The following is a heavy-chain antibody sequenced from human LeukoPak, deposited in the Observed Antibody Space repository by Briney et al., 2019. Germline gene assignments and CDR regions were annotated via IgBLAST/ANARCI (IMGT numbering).Heavy chain of an antibody. CDR2: ISGSGGGT. CDR3: ARELYYYDSSGYYSPDYYYGMDV. CDR1: GFTFSSYA. Sequence: GGSLRLSCAASGFTFSSYAMSWVRQAPGKGLEWVSAISGSGGGTYYADSVKGRFTISRDNSKNTLYLQMNSLRAEDTAVYYCARELYYYDSSGYYSPDYYYGMDVWGQGTTVTVSS. V-gene: IGHV3-23*01. D-gene: IGHD3-22*01. J-gene: IGHJ6*02.